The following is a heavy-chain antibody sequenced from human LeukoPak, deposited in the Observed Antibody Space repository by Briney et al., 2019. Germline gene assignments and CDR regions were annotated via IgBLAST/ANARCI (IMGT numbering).Heavy chain of an antibody. CDR3: SKPGHDHGAYYFAY. CDR1: GFTFSSYG. Sequence: GGSLRLSCAASGFTFSSYGMSWVRQAPGKGLEWVSAISGSGGSTYYADSVKGRFTISRDNSKNTLYLQMNSLRAEDTAVYYCSKPGHDHGAYYFAYGGQGTPVTPPS. CDR2: ISGSGGST. V-gene: IGHV3-23*01. J-gene: IGHJ4*02. D-gene: IGHD4-17*01.